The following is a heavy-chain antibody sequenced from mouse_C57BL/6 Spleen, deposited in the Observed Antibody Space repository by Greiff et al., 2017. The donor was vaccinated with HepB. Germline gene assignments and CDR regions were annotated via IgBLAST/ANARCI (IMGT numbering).Heavy chain of an antibody. J-gene: IGHJ4*01. Sequence: VQLQQSGAELARPGASVKMSCKASGYTFTSYTMHWVKQRPGQGLEWIGYINPSSGYTKYNQKFKDKATLTADKSSSTAYMQLRSLTSEDSAVYYCVRYDGYDVGGYCYAMDYWGQGTSVTVSS. D-gene: IGHD2-3*01. CDR2: INPSSGYT. CDR3: VRYDGYDVGGYCYAMDY. V-gene: IGHV1-4*01. CDR1: GYTFTSYT.